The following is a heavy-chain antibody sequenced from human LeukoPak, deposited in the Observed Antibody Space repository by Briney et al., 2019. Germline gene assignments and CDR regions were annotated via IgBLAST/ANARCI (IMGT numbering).Heavy chain of an antibody. Sequence: SETLSLTCTVSGGSISSYYWSWIRQPPGKGLEWIGYIYYSGSTNYNPSLKSRVTISVDTSKNQFSLKLSSVTAADTAVYYCARRWNHGNPYFDYWGQGTLVTVSS. J-gene: IGHJ4*02. D-gene: IGHD1-14*01. CDR1: GGSISSYY. CDR2: IYYSGST. V-gene: IGHV4-59*08. CDR3: ARRWNHGNPYFDY.